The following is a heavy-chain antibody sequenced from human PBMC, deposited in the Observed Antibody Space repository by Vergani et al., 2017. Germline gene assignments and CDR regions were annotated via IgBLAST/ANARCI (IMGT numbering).Heavy chain of an antibody. V-gene: IGHV3-21*01. D-gene: IGHD3-22*01. CDR3: ARDRSMIVVVGAFDI. CDR2: IRSSSSYI. J-gene: IGHJ3*02. Sequence: EVQLVESGGGLVKPGGSLRLSCAASGFTFSSYSMNWVRQAPGKGLEWVSSIRSSSSYIYYADSVKGRFTISKDNAKNSLYLQMNSLRAEDTAVYYCARDRSMIVVVGAFDIWGQGTMVTVSS. CDR1: GFTFSSYS.